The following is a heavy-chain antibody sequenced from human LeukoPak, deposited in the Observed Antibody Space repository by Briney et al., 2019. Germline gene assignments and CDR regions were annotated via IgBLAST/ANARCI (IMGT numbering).Heavy chain of an antibody. D-gene: IGHD3-10*01. J-gene: IGHJ4*02. CDR3: ARGPTPSFYYGSGSYYSLDY. Sequence: GGSLRLSCAASGFTFSEYWMSWVRQAPGKGLEWVANIKQDGSEKYYVDSVKGRFTISRDNAKSSLYLQMNSLRAEDTAVYYCARGPTPSFYYGSGSYYSLDYWGQGTLVIVSS. CDR1: GFTFSEYW. CDR2: IKQDGSEK. V-gene: IGHV3-7*01.